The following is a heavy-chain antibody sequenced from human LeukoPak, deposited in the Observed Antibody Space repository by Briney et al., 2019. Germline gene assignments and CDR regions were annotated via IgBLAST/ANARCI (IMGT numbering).Heavy chain of an antibody. Sequence: KPSQTLSLTCTVSGGSISSGSYYWSWIRQPAGKGLEWIGRIYTSGSTNYNPSLKSRVTISVDTSKNQFSLKLSSVTAADTAVYYCARSVVRVWFDPWGQGTLVTVSS. D-gene: IGHD4-23*01. CDR3: ARSVVRVWFDP. CDR1: GGSISSGSYY. J-gene: IGHJ5*02. V-gene: IGHV4-61*02. CDR2: IYTSGST.